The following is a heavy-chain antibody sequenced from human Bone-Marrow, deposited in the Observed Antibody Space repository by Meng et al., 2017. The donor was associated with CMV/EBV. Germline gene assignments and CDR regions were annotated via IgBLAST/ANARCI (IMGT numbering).Heavy chain of an antibody. Sequence: SETLSLTCAVSGGSISSSNWWSWVRQPPGKGLEWIGEIYHSGSTNYNPSLKSRVTISVDKSKNQFSLKLSSVTAADTAVYYCARGRGYCSSTSCYYYYGMDVWGQGTTVTVSS. CDR2: IYHSGST. V-gene: IGHV4-4*02. D-gene: IGHD2-2*01. J-gene: IGHJ6*01. CDR1: GGSISSSNW. CDR3: ARGRGYCSSTSCYYYYGMDV.